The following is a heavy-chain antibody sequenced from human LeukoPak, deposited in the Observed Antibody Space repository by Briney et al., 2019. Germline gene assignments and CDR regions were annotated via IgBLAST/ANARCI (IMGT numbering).Heavy chain of an antibody. J-gene: IGHJ4*02. CDR1: GYTFTAYY. CDR3: ARARVPIAVAGLYYFDY. V-gene: IGHV1-2*02. D-gene: IGHD6-19*01. CDR2: IKPDSGSS. Sequence: MPGASVKVSCKASGYTFTAYYIHWLRQAPGQGPEWMGWIKPDSGSSHYAQKFQGRVTMTRDTSSNSAYTDLTRLKSDDTAVYYRARARVPIAVAGLYYFDYWGQGALVTVSS.